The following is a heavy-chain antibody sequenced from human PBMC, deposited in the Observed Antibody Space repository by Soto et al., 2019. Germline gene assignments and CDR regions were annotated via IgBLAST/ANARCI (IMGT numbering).Heavy chain of an antibody. CDR2: IYYSGST. D-gene: IGHD6-13*01. CDR1: GGSISSYY. V-gene: IGHV4-59*01. Sequence: SETLSLTCTVSGGSISSYYWSWIRQPPGKGLEWIGYIYYSGSTNYNPSLKSRVTISVDTSKNQFSLKLSSVTAADTAVYYCARDHAGSSWPHKADAFDIWGQGTMVTVSS. J-gene: IGHJ3*02. CDR3: ARDHAGSSWPHKADAFDI.